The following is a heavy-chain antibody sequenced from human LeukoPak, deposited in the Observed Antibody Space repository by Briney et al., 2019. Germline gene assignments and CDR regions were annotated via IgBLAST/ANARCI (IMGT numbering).Heavy chain of an antibody. CDR3: AREAWGYDDSSGFVLTEFDD. V-gene: IGHV4-34*01. CDR2: INHSGST. CDR1: GGSFNGYY. Sequence: SETLSLTCAVYGGSFNGYYWSWIRQPPGKGLEWIGEINHSGSTNNNPSLKSRVTISLDTSKNQFSLKLTSVTAADTAVYYCAREAWGYDDSSGFVLTEFDDWGQGTLVTVSS. J-gene: IGHJ4*02. D-gene: IGHD3-22*01.